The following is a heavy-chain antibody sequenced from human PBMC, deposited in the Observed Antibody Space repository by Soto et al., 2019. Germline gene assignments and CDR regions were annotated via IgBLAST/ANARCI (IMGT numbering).Heavy chain of an antibody. V-gene: IGHV5-10-1*01. CDR3: ALYYYGSWTIRYYSYGLDV. CDR2: TDPTDSYT. Sequence: GESLKISCKGSGYSFTSYWISWERQMPGKGLDWMWRTDPTDSYTIFSPSFQGHVTISADKSISTAYLQWNSLKAADTAMYYCALYYYGSWTIRYYSYGLDVWGQVTTVTVCS. J-gene: IGHJ6*02. CDR1: GYSFTSYW. D-gene: IGHD3-10*01.